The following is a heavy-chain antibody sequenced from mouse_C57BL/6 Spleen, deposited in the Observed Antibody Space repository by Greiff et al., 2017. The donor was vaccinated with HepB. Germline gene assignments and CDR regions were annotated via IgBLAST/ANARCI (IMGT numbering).Heavy chain of an antibody. J-gene: IGHJ4*01. Sequence: VQRVESGPELVKPGASVKISCKASGYAFSSSWMNWVKQRPGKGLEWIGRIYPGDGDTNYNGKFKGKATLTADKSSSTAYMQLSSLTSEDSAVYFCARPAMDYWGQGTSVTVSS. V-gene: IGHV1-82*01. CDR2: IYPGDGDT. CDR1: GYAFSSSW. CDR3: ARPAMDY.